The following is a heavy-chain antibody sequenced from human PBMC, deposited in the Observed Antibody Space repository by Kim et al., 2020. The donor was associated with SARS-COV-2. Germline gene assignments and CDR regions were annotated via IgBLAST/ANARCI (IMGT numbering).Heavy chain of an antibody. CDR2: IYFTGQT. CDR3: GRIHPSGSVLPGGDY. CDR1: GGSISAPSFY. J-gene: IGHJ4*02. Sequence: SETLSLTCSVSGGSISAPSFYWGWIRQSPGEGLEWIASIYFTGQTYYNPSLQSRVTIFMDTSKSLFSLKLTSVTAADTAIYYCGRIHPSGSVLPGGDYWAQGIPVTVSS. D-gene: IGHD2-15*01. V-gene: IGHV4-39*01.